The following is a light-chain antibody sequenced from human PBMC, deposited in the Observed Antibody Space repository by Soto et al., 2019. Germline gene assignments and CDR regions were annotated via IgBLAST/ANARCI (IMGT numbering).Light chain of an antibody. J-gene: IGKJ1*01. CDR1: QSVSSSY. CDR2: GAS. CDR3: HQYGSSPQT. Sequence: EIVLTQSPGTLSLSPGERATLSCRASQSVSSSYLAWYQQKPGQAPRLLIYGASSRATGIPDRFTGSGSGTDSTLTISRLEPEDFAVFYCHQYGSSPQTFGQGTKVEIK. V-gene: IGKV3-20*01.